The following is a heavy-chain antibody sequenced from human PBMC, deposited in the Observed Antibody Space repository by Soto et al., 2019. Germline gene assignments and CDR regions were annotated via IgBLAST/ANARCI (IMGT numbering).Heavy chain of an antibody. V-gene: IGHV3-64D*06. Sequence: ASETLSLTCTVSGGSISSSSYYWGWIRQPPGKGPEYLSGISSNGDTTYYADSVKDRITISRDNSNNAVYLQLSSLTTADTAVYHCVKGRCRTTTCYTVFLDFWGRGTLVTVSS. CDR1: GGSISSSSYY. CDR2: ISSNGDT. D-gene: IGHD2-2*01. CDR3: VKGRCRTTTCYTVFLDF. J-gene: IGHJ4*02.